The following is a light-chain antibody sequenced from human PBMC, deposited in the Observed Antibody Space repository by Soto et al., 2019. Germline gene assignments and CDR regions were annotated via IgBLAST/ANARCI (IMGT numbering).Light chain of an antibody. CDR1: QNINTY. Sequence: DIQMTQSPYSLSVAVGDRVTITCRASQNINTYLNWYQQKPGKAPKLPIFDAASLQSGVPSRFSGSGSRTDFTLTITSLQPEDFATYYCQQTSSAPFTFGPGTKVDIK. CDR2: DAA. CDR3: QQTSSAPFT. V-gene: IGKV1-39*01. J-gene: IGKJ3*01.